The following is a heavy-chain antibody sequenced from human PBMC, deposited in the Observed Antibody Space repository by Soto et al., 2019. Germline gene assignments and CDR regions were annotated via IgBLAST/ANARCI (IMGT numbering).Heavy chain of an antibody. J-gene: IGHJ5*02. Sequence: EVQLLESGGGLVQPGGSLRLSCAASKFTFNNYAMSWVRQAPGKGLEWVSAISGSGYHTYYADSVNGRFTISRDNSKNTLYLQMTSLRAEDTALYYSAKDPADVVRESNWFDPWGQGTLVTVSS. CDR1: KFTFNNYA. CDR2: ISGSGYHT. V-gene: IGHV3-23*01. D-gene: IGHD1-26*01. CDR3: AKDPADVVRESNWFDP.